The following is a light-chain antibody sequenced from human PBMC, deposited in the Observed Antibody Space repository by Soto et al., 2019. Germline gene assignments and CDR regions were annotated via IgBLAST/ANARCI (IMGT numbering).Light chain of an antibody. CDR2: DAS. J-gene: IGKJ4*01. CDR1: QSVSSY. CDR3: QQRSNWPPVT. Sequence: EIVLTQSPATLSLSPGERATLSCRASQSVSSYLAWYQQKPGQAPRLLLYDASNRATGIPARFSGSGSGTDVTLTISGLEPEDFRIYYCQQRSNWPPVTFGGGTKVEIK. V-gene: IGKV3-11*01.